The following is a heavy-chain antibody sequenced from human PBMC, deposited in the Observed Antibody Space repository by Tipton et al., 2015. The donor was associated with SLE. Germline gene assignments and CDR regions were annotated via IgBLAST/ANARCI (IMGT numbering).Heavy chain of an antibody. J-gene: IGHJ3*02. CDR2: IYPGDSDT. D-gene: IGHD1-7*01. V-gene: IGHV5-51*03. Sequence: QLVQSGAEVKKPGESLKISCKGSGYSFTSYWIGWVRQMPGKGLVWMGIIYPGDSDTRYSPSFQGQVTFSADKSISTAYLQWSSLKAADAAMYDGARLTGATASHGFDIWGQGTMVTVSS. CDR3: ARLTGATASHGFDI. CDR1: GYSFTSYW.